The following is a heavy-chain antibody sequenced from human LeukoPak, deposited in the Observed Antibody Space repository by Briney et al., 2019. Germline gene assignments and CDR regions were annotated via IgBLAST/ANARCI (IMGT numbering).Heavy chain of an antibody. V-gene: IGHV1-2*02. CDR1: GYTFTSYD. CDR3: ARDRPRSGITMVRGVRNWFDP. J-gene: IGHJ5*02. D-gene: IGHD3-10*01. CDR2: INPNSGGT. Sequence: ASVKVSCKASGYTFTSYDINWVRQATGQGLEWMGWINPNSGGTNYAQKFQGSVTMTRDTSISTAYMELSRLRSDDTAVYYCARDRPRSGITMVRGVRNWFDPWGQGTLVTVSS.